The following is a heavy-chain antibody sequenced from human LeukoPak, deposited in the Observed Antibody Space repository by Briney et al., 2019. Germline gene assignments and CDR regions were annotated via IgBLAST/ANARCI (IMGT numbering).Heavy chain of an antibody. CDR3: ARGGSGRRPSPPDY. CDR1: GFTFSSYA. V-gene: IGHV3-48*03. Sequence: GGSLRLSCSASGFTFSSYAMHWVRQAPGKGLEWVSYISSSGSTIYYADSVKGRFTISRDNAKNSLYLQMNSLRAEDTAVYYCARGGSGRRPSPPDYWGQGTLVTVSS. J-gene: IGHJ4*02. D-gene: IGHD6-19*01. CDR2: ISSSGSTI.